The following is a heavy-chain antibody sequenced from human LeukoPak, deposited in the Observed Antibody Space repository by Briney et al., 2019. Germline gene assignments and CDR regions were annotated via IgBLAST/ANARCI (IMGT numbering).Heavy chain of an antibody. D-gene: IGHD2-8*01. V-gene: IGHV3-23*01. J-gene: IGHJ4*02. Sequence: GGSLRLSCAGSGFTFSSYAMSWVRQAPGKGLEWVSAISDTGATTYDADSVKGRFTISRDNSRSTLYLQMNSLRAEDTALYYCAKDTSIGRYCANGVCSPFDYWGQGTLVTVSS. CDR1: GFTFSSYA. CDR3: AKDTSIGRYCANGVCSPFDY. CDR2: ISDTGATT.